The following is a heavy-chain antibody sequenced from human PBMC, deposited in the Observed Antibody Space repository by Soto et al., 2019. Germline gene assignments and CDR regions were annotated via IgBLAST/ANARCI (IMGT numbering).Heavy chain of an antibody. CDR2: MYYTGKT. Sequence: QVQLQESGPGLVKPSQTLSLTCTVSGTTISSGDHYWSWIRQAPGKGLEWIGYMYYTGKTYYNTSLASXXTLSVDTSKNQFSLKMTSVTAADTAMYFCARVYGRGDYFDFWGRGTLVSVSS. J-gene: IGHJ4*02. CDR3: ARVYGRGDYFDF. D-gene: IGHD1-26*01. V-gene: IGHV4-30-4*01. CDR1: GTTISSGDHY.